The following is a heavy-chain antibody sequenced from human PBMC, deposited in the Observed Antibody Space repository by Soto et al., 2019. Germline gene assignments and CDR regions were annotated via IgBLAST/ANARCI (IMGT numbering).Heavy chain of an antibody. V-gene: IGHV3-21*06. D-gene: IGHD5-18*01. CDR2: ISSTTNYI. CDR1: GFTFTRYS. CDR3: ARDVDTAMVNYFDY. J-gene: IGHJ4*02. Sequence: PGGSLRLSCAASGFTFTRYSMNWVRQAPGKGLEWVSPISSTTNYIYYGDSMKGRFTISRDNAKNSLYLEMNSLRAEDTAVYYCARDVDTAMVNYFDYWGQGTLVTVSS.